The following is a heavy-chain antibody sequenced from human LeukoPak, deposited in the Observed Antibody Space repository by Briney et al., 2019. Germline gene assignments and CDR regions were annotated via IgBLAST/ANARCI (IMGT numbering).Heavy chain of an antibody. CDR2: IYPDDSDT. CDR1: GYSFSTYW. D-gene: IGHD2-2*03. Sequence: GESLQISCKGSGYSFSTYWIGWVRPMPGKGLEWMGIIYPDDSDTRYSPSFQGQVTISADKSINTAYLQWSSLKASDTAMYYCARQTDLDFVLVPAAVSFDYWGQGTLVTVSS. V-gene: IGHV5-51*01. J-gene: IGHJ4*02. CDR3: ARQTDLDFVLVPAAVSFDY.